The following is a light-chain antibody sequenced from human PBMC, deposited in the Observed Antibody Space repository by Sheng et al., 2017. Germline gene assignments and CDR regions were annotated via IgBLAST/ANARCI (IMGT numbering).Light chain of an antibody. CDR1: MGTES. CDR3: QAWDTTTAV. J-gene: IGLJ3*02. CDR2: QGD. V-gene: IGLV3-1*01. Sequence: SYELTQPPSVSVSLGQDSHHHLLWGQMGTESYFLYQQKPGQSPVLVIYQGDKRPSGIPERFSGSTLGAQPTLTISGTQAVDEADYYCQAWDTTTAVFGGGTKLTVL.